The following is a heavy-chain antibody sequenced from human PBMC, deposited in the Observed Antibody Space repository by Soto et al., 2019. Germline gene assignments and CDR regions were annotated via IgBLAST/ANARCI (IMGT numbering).Heavy chain of an antibody. CDR3: ARDGQLLLGNY. Sequence: EVQLVQSGGGVVQPGGSLRLSCAASGFTFSIHGMNWVRQAPGKGLEWVSFISGSGTTIYYADSLEGRFTISRDNAKNSVYLQLNSLRAEDTAVYYCARDGQLLLGNYWGQGTPVAVSS. CDR2: ISGSGTTI. CDR1: GFTFSIHG. V-gene: IGHV3-48*01. J-gene: IGHJ4*02. D-gene: IGHD2-15*01.